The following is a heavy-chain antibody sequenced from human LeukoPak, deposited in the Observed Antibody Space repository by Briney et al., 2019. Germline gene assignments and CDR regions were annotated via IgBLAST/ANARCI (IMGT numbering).Heavy chain of an antibody. CDR1: GGSFSVYY. CDR2: INHSGST. CDR3: ARETLHAVVEDY. Sequence: SETLSLTCAVYGGSFSVYYWSWIRQPPGKGLEWIGEINHSGSTNYNPSLKSRVTISVDTSKNQFSLKLSSVTAADTAVYYCARETLHAVVEDYWGQGTLVTVSS. D-gene: IGHD3-22*01. V-gene: IGHV4-34*01. J-gene: IGHJ4*02.